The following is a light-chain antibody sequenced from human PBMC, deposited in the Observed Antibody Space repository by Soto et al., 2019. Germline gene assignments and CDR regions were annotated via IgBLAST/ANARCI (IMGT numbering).Light chain of an antibody. V-gene: IGKV1-39*01. CDR1: QRISSY. CDR3: QQSYTTPRT. J-gene: IGKJ1*01. CDR2: DAS. Sequence: DIEMTQSPPSLSASVGDRVRSTCRASQRISSYLNWYQQKPGKAPKLLIYDASSLQSGVPSRFSGSGSGTEFTLTISSLQPEDFATYYCQQSYTTPRTFGQGTKVDIK.